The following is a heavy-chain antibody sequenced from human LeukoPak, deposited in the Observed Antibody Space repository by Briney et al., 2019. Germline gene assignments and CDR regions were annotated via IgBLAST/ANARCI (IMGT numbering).Heavy chain of an antibody. J-gene: IGHJ4*02. Sequence: GGSLRLSCAASGFTFSSYGMHWVRQAPGKGLEWVAFIRYDGSNKYYADSVKGRFTISRDNSKNTLCLQMNSLRAEDTAVYHCAKLQMVAATRFDYWGQGTLVTVSS. CDR3: AKLQMVAATRFDY. CDR2: IRYDGSNK. D-gene: IGHD2-15*01. CDR1: GFTFSSYG. V-gene: IGHV3-30*02.